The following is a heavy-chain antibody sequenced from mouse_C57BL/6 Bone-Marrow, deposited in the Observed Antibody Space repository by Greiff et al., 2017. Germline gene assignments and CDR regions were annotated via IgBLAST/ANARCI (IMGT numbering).Heavy chain of an antibody. J-gene: IGHJ3*01. V-gene: IGHV5-4*03. Sequence: EVMLVESGGGLVKPGGSLKLSCAASGFTFSSYAMSWVRQTPEKRLEWVATISDGGSYTYYPDNVQGRFTISRDNAKNNLYLQMSHLKSEDTAMYYCARDYYGSSSFAYGGQGTLVTVSA. CDR2: ISDGGSYT. CDR1: GFTFSSYA. CDR3: ARDYYGSSSFAY. D-gene: IGHD1-1*01.